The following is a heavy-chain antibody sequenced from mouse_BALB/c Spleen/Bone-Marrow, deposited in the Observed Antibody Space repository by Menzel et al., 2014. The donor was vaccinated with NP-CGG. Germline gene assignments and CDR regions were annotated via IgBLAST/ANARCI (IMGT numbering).Heavy chain of an antibody. J-gene: IGHJ4*01. V-gene: IGHV14-3*02. CDR1: GFNIKDTY. Sequence: VHVKQSGAELVKPGASVKLSCTASGFNIKDTYMHWVKQRPEQGLEWIGRIDPADGNTKSDPKFQGKATITADTSSNTAYLQLSSLTSEDTAVYYCAREATYAMDYWGQGTSVTVSS. D-gene: IGHD3-2*02. CDR2: IDPADGNT. CDR3: AREATYAMDY.